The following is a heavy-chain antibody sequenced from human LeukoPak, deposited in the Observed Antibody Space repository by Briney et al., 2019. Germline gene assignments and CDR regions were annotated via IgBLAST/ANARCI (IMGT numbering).Heavy chain of an antibody. CDR1: GFIVSSNY. CDR2: NYSGGST. Sequence: GGSLRLSCAASGFIVSSNYMSWVRQAPGKGLEWVSVNYSGGSTYYADSVKGRFTISRDNAKNSLYLQMNSLRAEDTAVYYCARTPANYVWGSYRYPNRFDYWGQGTLVTVSS. J-gene: IGHJ4*02. CDR3: ARTPANYVWGSYRYPNRFDY. V-gene: IGHV3-53*01. D-gene: IGHD3-16*02.